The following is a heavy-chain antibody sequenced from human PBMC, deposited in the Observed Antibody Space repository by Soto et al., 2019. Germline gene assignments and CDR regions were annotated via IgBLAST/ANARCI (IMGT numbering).Heavy chain of an antibody. J-gene: IGHJ4*02. CDR2: VYHTGRT. CDR3: ARDFAYFDS. Sequence: SETLSLTCTVSGGSFKSGSYSWSWIRQPPGNGLEWIGYVYHTGRTSYIPSLKSLVSISMDTSKNQFFLNLDSVTAADTAVYFCARDFAYFDSWGQGTLVTV. CDR1: GGSFKSGSYS. D-gene: IGHD3-3*01. V-gene: IGHV4-61*01.